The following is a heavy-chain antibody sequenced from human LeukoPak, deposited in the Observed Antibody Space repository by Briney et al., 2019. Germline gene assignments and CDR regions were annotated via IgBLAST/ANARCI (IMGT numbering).Heavy chain of an antibody. V-gene: IGHV1-2*02. CDR2: INPNSGGT. D-gene: IGHD3-10*01. J-gene: IGHJ5*02. Sequence: ASVKVSCKASGYTFTGYYMHWVRQAPGQGLEWMGWINPNSGGTNYAQKFQGRVTMTRDTSISTAYMELSRLRSDDTAVYYCAGITYYYGSGSYPNWFDPWGQGTLVTVSS. CDR1: GYTFTGYY. CDR3: AGITYYYGSGSYPNWFDP.